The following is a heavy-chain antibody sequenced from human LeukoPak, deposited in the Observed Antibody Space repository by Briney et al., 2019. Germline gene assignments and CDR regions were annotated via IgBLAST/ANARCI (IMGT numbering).Heavy chain of an antibody. CDR3: ATDPPLWFGELGHFDY. CDR2: FDPEDGET. Sequence: ASVEVSCKVSGYTLTELSMHWVRQAPGKGLEWMGGFDPEDGETIYAQKFQGRVTMTEDTSTDTAYMELSSLRSEDTAVYYCATDPPLWFGELGHFDYWGQGTLVTVSS. V-gene: IGHV1-24*01. J-gene: IGHJ4*02. CDR1: GYTLTELS. D-gene: IGHD3-10*01.